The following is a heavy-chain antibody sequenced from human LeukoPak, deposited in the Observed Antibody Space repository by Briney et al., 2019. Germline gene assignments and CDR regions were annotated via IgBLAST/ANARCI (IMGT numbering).Heavy chain of an antibody. CDR2: ISDSGGST. CDR1: GFPFSSYA. V-gene: IGHV3-64D*09. J-gene: IGHJ6*02. D-gene: IGHD2-15*01. Sequence: AGGSLRLSCSPSGFPFSSYAMHWVRQAPGKGLEYVSAISDSGGSTYYADSVKGRFTISRDNSKNTLYLRMSSLRAEDTAVYFCVRGYSFGPYGMDVWGQGTTVTASS. CDR3: VRGYSFGPYGMDV.